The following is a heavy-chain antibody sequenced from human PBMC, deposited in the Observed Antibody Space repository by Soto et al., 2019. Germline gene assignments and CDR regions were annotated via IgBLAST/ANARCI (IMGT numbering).Heavy chain of an antibody. V-gene: IGHV4-31*11. Sequence: QVQLQASGPGVVKPSQTLSLTCAVSGASLARGGFYWIWIRQYPGKGLEWIGDLYYSGSTRYNPSLKSRITISVDTSKNQFTLELSSVTAADTALYYCATYYDILTGPMGPLNYWGQGILVTVSS. D-gene: IGHD3-9*01. CDR3: ATYYDILTGPMGPLNY. J-gene: IGHJ4*02. CDR1: GASLARGGFY. CDR2: LYYSGST.